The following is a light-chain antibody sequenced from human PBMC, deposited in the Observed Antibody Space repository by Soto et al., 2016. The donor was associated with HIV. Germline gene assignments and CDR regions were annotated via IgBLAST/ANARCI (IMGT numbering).Light chain of an antibody. CDR1: NVGTQS. V-gene: IGLV3-21*03. J-gene: IGLJ1*01. CDR3: QVWDSSSNYV. Sequence: SYVLTQPPSVSVAPGKTARITCGGDNVGTQSVHWHQQRPGQAPVLVVFDDSDRPSGIPDRFSGSKSGNTATLTINRVDAGDEADYYCQVWDSSSNYVFGTGTKVT. CDR2: DDS.